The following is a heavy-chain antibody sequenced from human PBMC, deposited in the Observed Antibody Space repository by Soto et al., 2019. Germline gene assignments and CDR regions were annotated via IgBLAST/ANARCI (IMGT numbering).Heavy chain of an antibody. Sequence: PGESLKISCQGGGYDFTTFWISWVRQMPGKGLEWMGRIDPSDSYTNYSPSFQGHVTISADKSISTAYLQWSSLKASDTAMYYCARQHYDFYFDYWGQGTLVTVSS. CDR2: IDPSDSYT. CDR3: ARQHYDFYFDY. J-gene: IGHJ4*02. V-gene: IGHV5-10-1*01. D-gene: IGHD3-3*01. CDR1: GYDFTTFW.